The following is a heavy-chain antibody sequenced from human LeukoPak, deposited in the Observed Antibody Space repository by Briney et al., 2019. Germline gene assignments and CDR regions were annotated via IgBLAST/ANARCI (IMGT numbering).Heavy chain of an antibody. J-gene: IGHJ4*02. CDR2: INWDGGST. Sequence: SPGGSLRLSCAASGFTFDDYGMSWVRHVPGKGLEWVSGINWDGGSTGYADSVKGRFTISRDNAKDSLYLQMNSLRAEDMAFYYCARGAAGTEPFDYWGQGTLVTVSS. D-gene: IGHD6-13*01. CDR3: ARGAAGTEPFDY. V-gene: IGHV3-20*04. CDR1: GFTFDDYG.